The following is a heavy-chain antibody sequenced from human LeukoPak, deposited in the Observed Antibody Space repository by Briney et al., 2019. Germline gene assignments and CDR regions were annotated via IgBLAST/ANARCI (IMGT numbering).Heavy chain of an antibody. CDR3: ARGPSGDNAFDI. J-gene: IGHJ3*02. CDR2: ISAYNGNT. CDR1: GYIFTSYG. V-gene: IGHV1-18*01. Sequence: ASVKVSCKASGYIFTSYGISWVRQAPGQGLEGMGWISAYNGNTNYAQKLQGRVTMTTDTSTSTAYMELRSLRSDDTAVYYCARGPSGDNAFDIWGQGTMVTVSS. D-gene: IGHD4-17*01.